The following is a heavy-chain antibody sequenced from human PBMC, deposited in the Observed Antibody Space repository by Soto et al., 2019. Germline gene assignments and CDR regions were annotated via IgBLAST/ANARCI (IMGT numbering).Heavy chain of an antibody. V-gene: IGHV1-3*01. CDR3: ARETGYSYGYN. J-gene: IGHJ4*02. CDR2: INAGNGNT. CDR1: GYTFTSYA. D-gene: IGHD5-18*01. Sequence: QVQLVQSGAEVKKPGASVKVSCKASGYTFTSYAMHWVRQAPGQRLEWMGWINAGNGNTKYSQKFQGRVTITRDTSASTAYMALSSLRSEDTAVYYCARETGYSYGYNWGQGTLVTVSS.